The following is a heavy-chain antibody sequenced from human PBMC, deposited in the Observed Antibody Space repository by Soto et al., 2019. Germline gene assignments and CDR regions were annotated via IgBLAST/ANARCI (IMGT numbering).Heavy chain of an antibody. J-gene: IGHJ5*02. V-gene: IGHV3-23*01. D-gene: IGHD3-9*01. Sequence: GGSLRLSCAASGFTFSSYAMSWVRQAPGKGLEWVSAISGSGGSTYYADSVKGRFTISRDNSKNTLYLQMNSLRAEDTAVYYCAKDLDYDILTGYYTRERGNNWFDPWGQGTLVTVSS. CDR3: AKDLDYDILTGYYTRERGNNWFDP. CDR2: ISGSGGST. CDR1: GFTFSSYA.